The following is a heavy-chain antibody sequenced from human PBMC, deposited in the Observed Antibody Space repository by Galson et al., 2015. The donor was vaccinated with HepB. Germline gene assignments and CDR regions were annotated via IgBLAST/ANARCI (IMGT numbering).Heavy chain of an antibody. V-gene: IGHV3-30-3*01. CDR2: ISYDGSNK. D-gene: IGHD1-26*01. CDR3: ARDRELDPKDYFDY. CDR1: GFTFSSYA. J-gene: IGHJ4*02. Sequence: SLRLSCAASGFTFSSYAMHWVRQAPGKGLEWVAVISYDGSNKYYADSVKGRFTISRDNSKNTLYLQMNSLRAEDTAVYYCARDRELDPKDYFDYWGQGTLGTVSS.